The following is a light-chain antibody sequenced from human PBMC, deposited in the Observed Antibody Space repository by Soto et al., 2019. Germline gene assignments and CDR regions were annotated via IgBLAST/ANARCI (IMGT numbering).Light chain of an antibody. CDR3: QQYGASPR. J-gene: IGKJ5*01. CDR2: GAS. CDR1: QSVSSSY. Sequence: DIVLTQSTGTLSLSPGERATLSCRASQSVSSSYLAWYQHKPGQAPRLLIYGASNRATGIPDRFSGSGSGTDFTLTINRLEPEDFAVYFCQQYGASPRFGQGTRLEIK. V-gene: IGKV3-20*01.